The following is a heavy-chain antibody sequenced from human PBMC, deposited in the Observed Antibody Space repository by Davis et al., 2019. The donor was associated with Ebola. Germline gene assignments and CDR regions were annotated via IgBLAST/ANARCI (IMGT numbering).Heavy chain of an antibody. V-gene: IGHV3-15*07. Sequence: GESLKISCAASGFTFSNAWMDWVRQAPGKGLEWVGLIKSKTDGGTTDYAAPVKGRFTISRDDSKNTLYLQMNSLKTEDTAVYYCSPGAFDYWGRGTLVTVSS. J-gene: IGHJ4*02. CDR2: IKSKTDGGTT. CDR3: SPGAFDY. CDR1: GFTFSNAW.